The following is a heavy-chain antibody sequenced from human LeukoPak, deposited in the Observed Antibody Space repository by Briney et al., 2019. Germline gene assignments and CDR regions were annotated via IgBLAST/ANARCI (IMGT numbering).Heavy chain of an antibody. V-gene: IGHV4-59*01. CDR2: IYHSGTT. CDR1: GGSISSYY. CDR3: ARNIVGPRQVDY. J-gene: IGHJ4*02. Sequence: SETLSLTCTVSGGSISSYYWSWIRQPPGKGLEWIGYIYHSGTTNYNPSLKGRVTISVDTSKSQFSLKLSSVTATDTAIYYCARNIVGPRQVDYWGQGTLVTVSS. D-gene: IGHD1-26*01.